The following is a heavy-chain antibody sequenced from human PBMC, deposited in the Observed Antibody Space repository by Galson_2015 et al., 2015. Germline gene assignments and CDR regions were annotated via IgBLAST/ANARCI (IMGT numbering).Heavy chain of an antibody. CDR1: GYTFTSYA. D-gene: IGHD6-6*01. CDR2: INAGNGNT. V-gene: IGHV1-3*01. Sequence: SVKVSCKASGYTFTSYAMHWVRQAPGQRLEWMGWINAGNGNTKYSQKFQGRVTITRDTSASTAYMELSSLRSEDTAVYYCARDSFRSSPYPRSWYFDLSGRGTLVTVSS. J-gene: IGHJ2*01. CDR3: ARDSFRSSPYPRSWYFDL.